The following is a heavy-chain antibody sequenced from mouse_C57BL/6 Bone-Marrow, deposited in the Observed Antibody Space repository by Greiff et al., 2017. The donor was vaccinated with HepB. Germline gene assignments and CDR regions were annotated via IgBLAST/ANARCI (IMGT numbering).Heavy chain of an antibody. CDR3: ARHDGPNYSNPWFAY. V-gene: IGHV2-6-1*01. CDR2: IWSDGST. Sequence: VKLVESGPGLVAPSQSLSITCTVSGFSLTSYGVHWVRQPPGKGLEWLVVIWSDGSTTYNSALKSRLSISKDNSKSQVFLKMNSLQTDDTAMYYCARHDGPNYSNPWFAYWGQGTLVTVSA. CDR1: GFSLTSYG. J-gene: IGHJ3*01. D-gene: IGHD2-5*01.